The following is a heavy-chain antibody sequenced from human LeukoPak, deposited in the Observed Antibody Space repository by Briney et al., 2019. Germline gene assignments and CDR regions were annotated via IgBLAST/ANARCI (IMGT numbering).Heavy chain of an antibody. Sequence: SGGSLRLSWAAAGFTFSSYWMSWVRQAPGKWLEWVANIKPDGSEKYYVDSVKGRFTISRDNAKNSLYLQMNSLRAEDTAVYYCARRRYSYPDYWGQGTLVTVSS. CDR1: GFTFSSYW. D-gene: IGHD5-18*01. V-gene: IGHV3-7*01. CDR2: IKPDGSEK. CDR3: ARRRYSYPDY. J-gene: IGHJ4*02.